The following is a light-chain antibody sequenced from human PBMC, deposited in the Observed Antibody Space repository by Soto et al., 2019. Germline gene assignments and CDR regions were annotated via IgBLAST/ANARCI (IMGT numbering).Light chain of an antibody. J-gene: IGLJ1*01. V-gene: IGLV2-14*01. CDR1: SSDVGGYKY. Sequence: QSALTQPASVSGSPGQSITISCTGTSSDVGGYKYVSWYQQHPGKAPKLMIFDVSNLPSGVSNRFSGSKSGNTASLTIAGLPAEDEADYYCSSYTSISTRVFGTGTKLTVL. CDR2: DVS. CDR3: SSYTSISTRV.